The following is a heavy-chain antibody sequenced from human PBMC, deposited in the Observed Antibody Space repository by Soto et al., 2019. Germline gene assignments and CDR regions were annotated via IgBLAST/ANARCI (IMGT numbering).Heavy chain of an antibody. Sequence: EVQLLESGGGLVQPGGSLRLSCAASGFTFSSYAMSWVRQAPGKGLEWVSAISGSGGSTYYADSVKGRFTISRDNSKNTLYLQMNSLRAEDTAVYYCDRVGYFWSGYYSYGMDVWGQGTTVTVSS. CDR1: GFTFSSYA. CDR2: ISGSGGST. CDR3: DRVGYFWSGYYSYGMDV. J-gene: IGHJ6*02. V-gene: IGHV3-23*01. D-gene: IGHD3-3*01.